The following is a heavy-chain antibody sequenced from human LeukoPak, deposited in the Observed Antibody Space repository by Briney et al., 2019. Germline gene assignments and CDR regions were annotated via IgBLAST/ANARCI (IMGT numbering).Heavy chain of an antibody. Sequence: ASVKVSCKASGYTFTGYFLHRVRRAPGQGFEWMGWINPNSGDTYYTQRFQDRVTMTRDTSISTAYMELSSLRSDDTAVYYCARAQSLTAPAGTFANSWGQGTLVTVSS. CDR3: ARAQSLTAPAGTFANS. CDR1: GYTFTGYF. CDR2: INPNSGDT. D-gene: IGHD6-13*01. V-gene: IGHV1-2*02. J-gene: IGHJ4*02.